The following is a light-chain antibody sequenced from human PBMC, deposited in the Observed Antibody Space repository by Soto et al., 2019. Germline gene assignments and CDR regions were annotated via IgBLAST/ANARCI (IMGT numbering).Light chain of an antibody. V-gene: IGKV1-16*02. J-gene: IGKJ4*01. Sequence: DIQMTQSPSSLSASVGDRVTITCRASQDISNHLAWFQQKPGKSPKSLIYDASSLQSGVPSNFSGSAFGTDFTLTISSLQPEDCATYYCQQYHNYPVTFGGGTKVEI. CDR3: QQYHNYPVT. CDR1: QDISNH. CDR2: DAS.